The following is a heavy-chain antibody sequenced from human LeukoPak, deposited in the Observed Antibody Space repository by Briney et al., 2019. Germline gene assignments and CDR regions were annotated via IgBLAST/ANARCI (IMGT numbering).Heavy chain of an antibody. CDR1: GYTFTSYG. CDR3: ARDQEGFDY. V-gene: IGHV1-46*01. J-gene: IGHJ4*02. CDR2: IYPRDGST. Sequence: ASVKVSCKASGYTFTSYGITWVRQAPGQGLEWMGMIYPRDGSTSYAQKFQGRVTVTRDTSTSTVHMELSGLRSEDTAVYYCARDQEGFDYWGQGTLVTVSS.